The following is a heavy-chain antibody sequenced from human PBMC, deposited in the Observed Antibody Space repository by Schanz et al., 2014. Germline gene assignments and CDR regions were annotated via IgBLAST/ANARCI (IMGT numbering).Heavy chain of an antibody. D-gene: IGHD3-9*01. J-gene: IGHJ4*02. CDR2: IYYSGST. CDR3: ARQFYDILTGYWFPYYFDY. CDR1: GGSISSSNYY. V-gene: IGHV4-39*01. Sequence: QLQLQESGPGLVKPSETLSLTCTVSGGSISSSNYYWGWIRQPPGKGLEWIESIYYSGSTYYNPSLKSRVPTPVDTSKTQFPLKLSSVSAADTAVYYCARQFYDILTGYWFPYYFDYWGQGTLVTVSS.